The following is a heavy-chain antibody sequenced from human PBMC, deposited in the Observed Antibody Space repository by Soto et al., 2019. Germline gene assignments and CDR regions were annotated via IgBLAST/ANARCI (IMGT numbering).Heavy chain of an antibody. Sequence: GGSLRLSCSASGFLFSDYTMHWFRQAPGKGLEWVAIISYDGSNKFYTDSVKGRLTISRDNSKYAMYLQMKSLRVEDTAVYYCARGYDYFASGGQVAYFDHWGQGPLVTVYS. CDR3: ARGYDYFASGGQVAYFDH. CDR1: GFLFSDYT. J-gene: IGHJ4*02. V-gene: IGHV3-30-3*01. CDR2: ISYDGSNK. D-gene: IGHD3-16*01.